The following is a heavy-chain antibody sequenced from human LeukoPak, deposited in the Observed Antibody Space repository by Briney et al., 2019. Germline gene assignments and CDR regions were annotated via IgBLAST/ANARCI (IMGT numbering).Heavy chain of an antibody. CDR3: ARGVGVYNYFDY. Sequence: GGSLRLSCAASGITFSSYEMNWARQTPGKGLEWVSVIYSGGSTYYADSVKGRFTISRDNSQNTLYLQMNSLRAEDTAVYYCARGVGVYNYFDYWGQGTLVTVSS. V-gene: IGHV3-66*01. CDR2: IYSGGST. CDR1: GITFSSYE. D-gene: IGHD5/OR15-5a*01. J-gene: IGHJ4*02.